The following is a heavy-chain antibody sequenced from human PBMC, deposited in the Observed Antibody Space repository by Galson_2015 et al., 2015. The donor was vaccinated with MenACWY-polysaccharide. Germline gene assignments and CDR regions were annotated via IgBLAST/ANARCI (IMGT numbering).Heavy chain of an antibody. CDR3: AREGYYDSSGYALNAFDS. CDR2: MNPNSGNT. Sequence: SCKASGYTFISYDIKWVRQATGQGLERMGWMNPNSGNTGYAQKFQGRVTMTRNTSISTAYMELSSLRSEDTAVYYCAREGYYDSSGYALNAFDSWGQGTVVTVSS. D-gene: IGHD3-22*01. V-gene: IGHV1-8*01. CDR1: GYTFISYD. J-gene: IGHJ3*02.